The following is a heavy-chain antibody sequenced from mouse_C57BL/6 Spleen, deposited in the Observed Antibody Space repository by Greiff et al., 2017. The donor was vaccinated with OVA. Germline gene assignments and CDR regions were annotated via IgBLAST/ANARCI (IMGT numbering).Heavy chain of an antibody. CDR1: GYAFSSSW. CDR2: IYPGDGDT. V-gene: IGHV1-82*01. D-gene: IGHD2-4*01. CDR3: ARGDDYDGDYFDY. J-gene: IGHJ2*01. Sequence: QVQLQQSGPELVKPGASVKISCKASGYAFSSSWMNWVKQRPGKGLEWIGRIYPGDGDTNYNGKFKGKATLTADKSSSTAYMQLSSLTSEDSAVYFCARGDDYDGDYFDYWGQGTTLTVSS.